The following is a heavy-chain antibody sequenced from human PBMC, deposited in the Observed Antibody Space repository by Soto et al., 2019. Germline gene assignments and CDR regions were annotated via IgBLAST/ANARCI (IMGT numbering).Heavy chain of an antibody. CDR3: ARGLNTIFGVVIYDY. J-gene: IGHJ4*02. D-gene: IGHD3-3*01. V-gene: IGHV3-48*02. Sequence: GGSLRLSCAASGFTFSSYSMNWVRQAPGKGLEWVSYISSSSSTIYYADSVKGRFTISRDNAKNSLYLQMNSLRDEDTAVYYCARGLNTIFGVVIYDYWGQGTLVTV. CDR1: GFTFSSYS. CDR2: ISSSSSTI.